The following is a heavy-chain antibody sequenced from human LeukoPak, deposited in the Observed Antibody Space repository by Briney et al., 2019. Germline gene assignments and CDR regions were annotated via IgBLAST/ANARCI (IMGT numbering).Heavy chain of an antibody. J-gene: IGHJ4*02. CDR1: GIALSNYG. Sequence: GGSLRLSCAVSGIALSNYGMSWVRQAPGKGLQWVAGISGSGGSTNYADSVKGRFTISRDNPKNTLHLQMNSLRAEDTAVYFCAKRGVVIRVILVGFHKEAYYFDSWGQGALVTVSS. D-gene: IGHD3-10*01. V-gene: IGHV3-23*01. CDR3: AKRGVVIRVILVGFHKEAYYFDS. CDR2: ISGSGGST.